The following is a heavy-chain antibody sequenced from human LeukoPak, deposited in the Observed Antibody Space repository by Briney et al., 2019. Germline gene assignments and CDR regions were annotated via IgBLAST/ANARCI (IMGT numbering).Heavy chain of an antibody. CDR1: GFTFSSND. J-gene: IGHJ4*02. D-gene: IGHD6-6*01. V-gene: IGHV3-30-3*01. CDR2: ISYDGYNK. Sequence: PGRSLRLSCAASGFTFSSNDMHWVRQAPGKGLEWVAVISYDGYNKYYADSVKGRLTISRDNSKNTVYLQMNSLRVEDTAVYYCARDAAQYYFDYWGQGTLVTVSS. CDR3: ARDAAQYYFDY.